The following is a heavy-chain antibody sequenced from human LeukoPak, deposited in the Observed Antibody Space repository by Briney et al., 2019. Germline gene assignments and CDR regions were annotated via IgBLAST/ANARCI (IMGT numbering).Heavy chain of an antibody. Sequence: PGGSLRLSCAASGFTFSSNSMNWIRQAPGKGLEWLSYISYDSTTIYYTDSVKGRFTISRDNAKNSLYLQLNSLRAEDTAVHYCARGLRWNDYWGQGTLVAVSS. CDR2: ISYDSTTI. CDR1: GFTFSSNS. D-gene: IGHD4-23*01. CDR3: ARGLRWNDY. V-gene: IGHV3-48*04. J-gene: IGHJ4*02.